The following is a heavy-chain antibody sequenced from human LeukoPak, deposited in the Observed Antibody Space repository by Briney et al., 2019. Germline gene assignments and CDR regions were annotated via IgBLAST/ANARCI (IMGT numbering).Heavy chain of an antibody. Sequence: GGSLRLSCEASGFTFSSYTLTWVRQAPGKGLEGVSSISSSSGYIYYADSVKGRFTISRDNAKRSLSLQMNSLRDEDTAVYYCAKPLTGGGSWPPFDSWGQGTLVTVSS. CDR3: AKPLTGGGSWPPFDS. J-gene: IGHJ4*02. D-gene: IGHD2-15*01. CDR2: ISSSSGYI. CDR1: GFTFSSYT. V-gene: IGHV3-21*04.